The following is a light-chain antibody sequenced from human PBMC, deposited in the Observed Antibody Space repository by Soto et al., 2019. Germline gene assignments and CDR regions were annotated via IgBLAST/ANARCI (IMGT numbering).Light chain of an antibody. J-gene: IGLJ2*01. CDR3: SSYTSSSTLVV. V-gene: IGLV2-14*03. CDR2: DVS. Sequence: QSALTQPASVSGSPGQSITISCTGTSGDIGGYNYVSWYQQHPGKAPKLMIYDVSHRPSGVSNRFSGSKSGNTASLTISGLQAEDEADYYCSSYTSSSTLVVFGGGTKVTVL. CDR1: SGDIGGYNY.